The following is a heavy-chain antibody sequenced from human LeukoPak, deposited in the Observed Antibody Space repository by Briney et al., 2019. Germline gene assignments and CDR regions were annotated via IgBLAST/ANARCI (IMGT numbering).Heavy chain of an antibody. CDR2: ISRSNNV. J-gene: IGHJ4*02. V-gene: IGHV3-69-1*01. CDR1: GLTFSAHD. CDR3: AYSNSFDY. Sequence: GGSLRLSCAASGLTFSAHDMIWVRQAPGEGLEWVSYISRSNNVYYADSVKGRFTISRDNAKNSLYLQMNSLRAEDTAVYYCAYSNSFDYWGQGTLVTVSS. D-gene: IGHD4-11*01.